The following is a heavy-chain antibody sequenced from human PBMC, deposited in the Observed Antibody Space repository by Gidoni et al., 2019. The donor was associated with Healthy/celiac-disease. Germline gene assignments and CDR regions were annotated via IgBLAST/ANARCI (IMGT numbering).Heavy chain of an antibody. Sequence: QVQLQQWGAGLLKPSETLSLTCAVYGGSFSGYYWGWIRQPPGKRLEWMREINHSGSTNYNPYLKSRVTISVDTSKNQFSLKLSSVTAADTAVYYCARGYGEWELPGHYWGQGTLVTVSS. V-gene: IGHV4-34*01. CDR3: ARGYGEWELPGHY. D-gene: IGHD1-26*01. CDR1: GGSFSGYY. CDR2: INHSGST. J-gene: IGHJ4*02.